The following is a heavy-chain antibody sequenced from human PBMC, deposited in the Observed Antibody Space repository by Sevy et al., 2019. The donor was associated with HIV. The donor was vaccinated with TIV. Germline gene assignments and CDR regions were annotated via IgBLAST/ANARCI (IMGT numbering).Heavy chain of an antibody. V-gene: IGHV3-23*01. D-gene: IGHD2-8*01. CDR3: AREGCTKPHDY. Sequence: GGSLRLSCMTSGFTFTRYTMTWVRQAPGKGLEWVSTFCFGDGKMYYADSVKGRFTFSRGISKNTVYLQMNSLRADDTAVYYCAREGCTKPHDYWGQGTLVTVSS. CDR2: FCFGDGKM. J-gene: IGHJ4*02. CDR1: GFTFTRYT.